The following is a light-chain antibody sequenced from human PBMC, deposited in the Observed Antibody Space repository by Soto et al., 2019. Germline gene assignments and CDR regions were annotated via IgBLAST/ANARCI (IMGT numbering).Light chain of an antibody. CDR3: QQSYIIPRT. J-gene: IGKJ2*02. Sequence: DIALTYTPTLLLASVGERLIITCRSSQNINAYVNWYQQKSGKAPELLIYAASNLQSGVPPRFSGSGSGTEFALIITSLQPEDSATYYCQQSYIIPRTFGQGTKVDI. CDR1: QNINAY. V-gene: IGKV1-39*01. CDR2: AAS.